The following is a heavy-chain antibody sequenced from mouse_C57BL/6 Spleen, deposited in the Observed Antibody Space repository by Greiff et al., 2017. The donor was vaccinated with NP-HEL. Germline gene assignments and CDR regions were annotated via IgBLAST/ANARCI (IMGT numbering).Heavy chain of an antibody. Sequence: MLVESGGGLVKPGGSLKLSCAASGFTFSSYTMSWVRQTPEKRLEWVATISGGGGNTYYPDSVKGRFTISRDNAKNTLYLQMSSLRSEDTALYYCARQENYYGNWFAYWGQGTLVTVSA. V-gene: IGHV5-9*01. D-gene: IGHD1-1*01. CDR1: GFTFSSYT. CDR2: ISGGGGNT. CDR3: ARQENYYGNWFAY. J-gene: IGHJ3*01.